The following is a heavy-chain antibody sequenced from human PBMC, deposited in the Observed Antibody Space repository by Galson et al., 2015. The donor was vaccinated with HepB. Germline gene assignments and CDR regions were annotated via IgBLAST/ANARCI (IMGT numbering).Heavy chain of an antibody. J-gene: IGHJ4*02. CDR1: GFTVSSNY. CDR3: ARGSGTYMTFDQ. Sequence: SLRLSCAASGFTVSSNYMSWLRQAPGKGLEWVSVIYSGGTTYSADSVRGRFTISRDNSKNTLYLQMNSLRAEDTAFYYCARGSGTYMTFDQWGQGTLVTVSS. D-gene: IGHD3-10*01. V-gene: IGHV3-66*01. CDR2: IYSGGTT.